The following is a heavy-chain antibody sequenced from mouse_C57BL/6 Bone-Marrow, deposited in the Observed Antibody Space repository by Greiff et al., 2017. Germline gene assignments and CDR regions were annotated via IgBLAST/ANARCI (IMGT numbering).Heavy chain of an antibody. D-gene: IGHD1-1*01. Sequence: QVQLKQPGAELVMPGASVKLSCKASGYTFTSYWMHWVKQRPGQGLEWIGELDPSDSYTNYNQKFKGKSTLTVDKSSSTAYMQLSSLTSEDSAVYYCARTGWNYGSSDWYFDVWGTGTTVTVSS. V-gene: IGHV1-69*01. J-gene: IGHJ1*03. CDR3: ARTGWNYGSSDWYFDV. CDR2: LDPSDSYT. CDR1: GYTFTSYW.